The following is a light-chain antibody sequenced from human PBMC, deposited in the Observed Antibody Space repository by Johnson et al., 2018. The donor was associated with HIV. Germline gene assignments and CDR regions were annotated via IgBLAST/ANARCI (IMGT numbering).Light chain of an antibody. Sequence: QSVLTQPPSVSAAPGQKVTISCSGSSSNIGNNYVSWYQQLPGTAPKLLIYENNQRSSGIPDRFSGSKSATSATLGITGLQTGDEAEYYCGPWDSSLSVYVCRSRTEVAVL. CDR3: GPWDSSLSVYV. CDR2: ENN. CDR1: SSNIGNNY. V-gene: IGLV1-51*02. J-gene: IGLJ1*01.